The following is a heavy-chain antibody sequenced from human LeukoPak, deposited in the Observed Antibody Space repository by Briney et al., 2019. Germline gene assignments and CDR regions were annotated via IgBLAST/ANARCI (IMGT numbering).Heavy chain of an antibody. V-gene: IGHV4-4*07. CDR1: GGSISSYY. CDR2: IYTSGST. Sequence: SETLSLTCSVSGGSISSYYWSWIRQPAGKGLEWIGRIYTSGSTNYNPSLKSRVTISVDTSKNQFSLKLSSVTAADTAVYYCARGVFPPYYYDSSGYVEGGFDYWGQGTLVTVSS. D-gene: IGHD3-22*01. CDR3: ARGVFPPYYYDSSGYVEGGFDY. J-gene: IGHJ4*02.